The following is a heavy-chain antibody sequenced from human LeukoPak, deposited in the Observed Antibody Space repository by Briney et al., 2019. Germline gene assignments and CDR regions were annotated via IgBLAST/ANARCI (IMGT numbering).Heavy chain of an antibody. D-gene: IGHD6-13*01. CDR2: ISGSGGST. CDR1: RFTFSSYA. V-gene: IGHV3-23*01. J-gene: IGHJ6*03. CDR3: AKGGAAAGKIHYYYYMDV. Sequence: GGSLRLSCAASRFTFSSYAMSWVRQAPGKGLEWVSAISGSGGSTYYADSVKGRFTISRDNSKNTLYLQMNSLRAEDTAVYYCAKGGAAAGKIHYYYYMDVWGKGTTVTVSS.